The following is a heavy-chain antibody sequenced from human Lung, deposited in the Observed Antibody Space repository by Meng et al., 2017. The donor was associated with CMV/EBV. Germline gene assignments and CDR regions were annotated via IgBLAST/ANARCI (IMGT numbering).Heavy chain of an antibody. V-gene: IGHV3-21*01. CDR3: ARDLSIVPAAISYYYGREV. Sequence: GESLKISCAASGFTFSSYSMNWVRQAPGKGLEWVSSISSSSSYIYYADSVKGRFTISRDNAKNSLYLQMNSLRAEDTAVYYCARDLSIVPAAISYYYGREVWGQGTXV. CDR1: GFTFSSYS. J-gene: IGHJ6*02. D-gene: IGHD2-2*02. CDR2: ISSSSSYI.